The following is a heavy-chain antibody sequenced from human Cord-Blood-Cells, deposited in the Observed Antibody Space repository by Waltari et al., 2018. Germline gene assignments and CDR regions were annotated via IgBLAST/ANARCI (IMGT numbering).Heavy chain of an antibody. CDR2: IYHSGSP. CDR3: ARRGVGATRYFDY. D-gene: IGHD1-26*01. J-gene: IGHJ4*02. V-gene: IGHV4-4*02. CDR1: GGSISSSNW. Sequence: QVQLQESGPGLVKPSGTLSLTCAVSGGSISSSNWWSWVRQPPGKGLEWIGGIYHSGSPSYSPPLQGRVTISVDKSKIQFSLKLSSVTAADTAVYYCARRGVGATRYFDYWGQGTLVTVSS.